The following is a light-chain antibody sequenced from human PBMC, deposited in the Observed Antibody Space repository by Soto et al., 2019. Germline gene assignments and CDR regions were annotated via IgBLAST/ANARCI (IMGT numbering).Light chain of an antibody. CDR2: GAS. CDR1: QSIRNW. V-gene: IGKV1-5*01. Sequence: DIHMTQSPSPLSASVGDRVTITCRASQSIRNWLAWYQDKPGKAPKLLIYGASSLESGVPSRFSGSGSGTEFTLAIGGLQPDDCATYYCQHYNAFPWPFGQGTKVEIK. CDR3: QHYNAFPWP. J-gene: IGKJ1*01.